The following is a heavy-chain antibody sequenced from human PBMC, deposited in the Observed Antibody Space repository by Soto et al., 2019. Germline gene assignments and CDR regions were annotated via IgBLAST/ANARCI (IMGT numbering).Heavy chain of an antibody. Sequence: GGSLRLSCAASGFTFSGYYMSWIRQAPGKGLEWVSYISSSGSTIYYADSVKGRFTISRDNSKNTLYPQMNSLRAEDTAVYYCAKNYYGSGSYFNYYYYYGMDVWGQGTTVTVSS. CDR3: AKNYYGSGSYFNYYYYYGMDV. CDR1: GFTFSGYY. V-gene: IGHV3-11*04. D-gene: IGHD3-10*01. J-gene: IGHJ6*02. CDR2: ISSSGSTI.